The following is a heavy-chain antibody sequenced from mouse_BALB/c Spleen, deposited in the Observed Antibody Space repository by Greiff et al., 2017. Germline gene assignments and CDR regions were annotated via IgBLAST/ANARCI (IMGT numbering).Heavy chain of an antibody. D-gene: IGHD2-3*01. J-gene: IGHJ4*01. V-gene: IGHV5-17*02. CDR1: GFTFSSFG. CDR2: ISSGSSTI. CDR3: ARTVYDGYSFYAMDY. Sequence: EVMLVESGGGLVQPGGSRKLSCAASGFTFSSFGMHWVRQAPEKGLEWVAYISSGSSTIYYADTVKGRFTISRDNPKNTLFLQMTSLRSEDTAMYYCARTVYDGYSFYAMDYWGQGTSVTVSS.